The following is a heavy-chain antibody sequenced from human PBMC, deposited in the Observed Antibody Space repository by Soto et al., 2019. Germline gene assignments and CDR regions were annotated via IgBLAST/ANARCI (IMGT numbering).Heavy chain of an antibody. CDR3: ARGPLYDLESGMYWYFDL. CDR2: IIPIFGTT. Sequence: QVQLVQSGAEVRKSGSSVKVSCKLSGASFDSYTITWVRQAPGQGLEWMGGIIPIFGTTNYAQKFQGRLTITADGFTSADYMEPSSLTSEDTAVYYCARGPLYDLESGMYWYFDLWGRGTLVTVSS. CDR1: GASFDSYT. D-gene: IGHD1-26*01. J-gene: IGHJ2*01. V-gene: IGHV1-69*01.